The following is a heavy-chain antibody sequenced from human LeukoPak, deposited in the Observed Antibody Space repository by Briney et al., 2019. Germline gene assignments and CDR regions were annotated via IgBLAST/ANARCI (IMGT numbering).Heavy chain of an antibody. Sequence: SVTVSFKASGGTFTIYAISWVRQAPGQGLEWMGGIIPIFGTANYAQKFQGRVTITADESTSTAYMELSSLRSEDTAVYYCARSRYYDILTASSWFDPWGQGTLVTVSS. V-gene: IGHV1-69*13. J-gene: IGHJ5*02. CDR2: IIPIFGTA. CDR3: ARSRYYDILTASSWFDP. CDR1: GGTFTIYA. D-gene: IGHD3-9*01.